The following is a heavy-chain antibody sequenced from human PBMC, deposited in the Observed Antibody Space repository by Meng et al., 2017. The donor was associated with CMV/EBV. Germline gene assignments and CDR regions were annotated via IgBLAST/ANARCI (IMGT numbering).Heavy chain of an antibody. J-gene: IGHJ6*02. V-gene: IGHV3-11*04. Sequence: GESLKISCAASGFTFSDYYMSWIRQAPGKGLEWVSYISSSGSTIYYADSVKGRFTISRDNAKNSLYLQMNSLRAEDTAVYYCARLAPADPAYYYGMDVWGQGTTVTVSS. D-gene: IGHD2-2*01. CDR2: ISSSGSTI. CDR1: GFTFSDYY. CDR3: ARLAPADPAYYYGMDV.